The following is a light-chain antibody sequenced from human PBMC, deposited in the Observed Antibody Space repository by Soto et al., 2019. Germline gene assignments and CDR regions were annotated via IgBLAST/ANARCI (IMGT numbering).Light chain of an antibody. Sequence: AIRMTQSPSSLSASTGDRVTITCRASQGISSYLAWYQQKPGKAPKLLIYAASSLQSGVPSRFSGSGSGTDFTLTISSLQPEDFATYYCQQSYSTRYTFGQGTRLEIK. CDR2: AAS. CDR3: QQSYSTRYT. J-gene: IGKJ5*01. V-gene: IGKV1-8*01. CDR1: QGISSY.